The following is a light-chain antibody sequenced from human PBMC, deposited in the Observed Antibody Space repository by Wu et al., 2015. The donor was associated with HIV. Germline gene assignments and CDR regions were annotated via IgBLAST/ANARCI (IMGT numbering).Light chain of an antibody. CDR2: DAT. V-gene: IGKV3-11*01. Sequence: EIVLTQSPATLSLSPGERATLSCRASQSVSRYLTWYQHKPGQAPRLLIYDATNRATGIPARFSGSGSETDFTLTISSLEPEDFAVYYCQQRRNWPLSFGGGPRWRSN. J-gene: IGKJ4*01. CDR3: QQRRNWPLS. CDR1: QSVSRY.